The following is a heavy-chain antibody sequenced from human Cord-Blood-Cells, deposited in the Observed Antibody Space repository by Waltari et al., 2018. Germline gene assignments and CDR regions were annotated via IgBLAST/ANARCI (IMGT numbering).Heavy chain of an antibody. CDR1: GYTFTSYA. CDR3: ARSFSYGDYDVYYYYGMDV. Sequence: QVQLVQSGAEVKKPGSSVKVSCQASGYTFTSYAMHWVRQAPGQRLEWMGWINAGNGNTKYSQKFQGRVTITRDTSASTAYMELSSLRSEDTAVYYCARSFSYGDYDVYYYYGMDVWGQGTTVTVSS. J-gene: IGHJ6*02. CDR2: INAGNGNT. D-gene: IGHD4-17*01. V-gene: IGHV1-3*01.